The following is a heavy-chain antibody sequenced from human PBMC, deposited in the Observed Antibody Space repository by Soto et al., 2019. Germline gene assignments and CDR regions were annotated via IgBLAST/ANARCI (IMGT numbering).Heavy chain of an antibody. CDR2: IIPIFGTA. V-gene: IGHV1-69*01. D-gene: IGHD2-8*01. CDR3: ARDPHPYCTNGVCNYLYFDL. Sequence: QVQLVQSGAEVKKPGSSVKVSCKASGGTFSSYAISWVRQAPGQGLEWMGGIIPIFGTANYAQKFQGRVTITADESTSTAYMELSSLRSEDTAVYYFARDPHPYCTNGVCNYLYFDLWGRGPLVTVAS. J-gene: IGHJ2*01. CDR1: GGTFSSYA.